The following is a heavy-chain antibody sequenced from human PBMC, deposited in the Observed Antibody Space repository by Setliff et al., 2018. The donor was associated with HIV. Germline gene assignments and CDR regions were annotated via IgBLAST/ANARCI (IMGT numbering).Heavy chain of an antibody. CDR2: MYHSGST. J-gene: IGHJ4*02. CDR1: GHSIRSGYY. V-gene: IGHV4-38-2*01. CDR3: ASRWGSYYDTNGHPFDY. Sequence: PSETLSLTCSVSGHSIRSGYYWGWIRQPPGKGLEWIGTMYHSGSTYYNPSLQGRVTMFFDTSEDHFSLRLSSVTAADTAVYYCASRWGSYYDTNGHPFDYWGQGMLVTVSS. D-gene: IGHD3-22*01.